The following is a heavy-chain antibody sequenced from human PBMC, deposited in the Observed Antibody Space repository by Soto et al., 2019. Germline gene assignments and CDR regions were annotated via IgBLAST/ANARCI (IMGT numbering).Heavy chain of an antibody. D-gene: IGHD3-10*01. CDR2: ISYDGSNK. Sequence: GGSLRLSCAASGFTFSSYGMHWVRQAPGKGLEWVAVISYDGSNKYYADSVKGRFTISRDNSKSTLYLQMNSLRAEDTAVYYCAKEGDGVFDYWGQGTLVTVSS. CDR3: AKEGDGVFDY. J-gene: IGHJ4*02. CDR1: GFTFSSYG. V-gene: IGHV3-30*18.